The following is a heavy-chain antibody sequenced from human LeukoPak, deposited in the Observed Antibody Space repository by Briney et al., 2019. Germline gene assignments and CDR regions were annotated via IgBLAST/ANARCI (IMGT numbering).Heavy chain of an antibody. CDR3: AKDRYCSGD. CDR2: ISASGGST. CDR1: GFSFNTYT. D-gene: IGHD2-15*01. V-gene: IGHV3-23*01. Sequence: GGSLRLSCAASGFSFNTYTMSWVRRAPGKGLEWVSAISASGGSTKYADSVKGRFTISRDNSKTSLYLQMNSLRVEDTAVYYCAKDRYCSGDWGQGILVTVSS. J-gene: IGHJ4*02.